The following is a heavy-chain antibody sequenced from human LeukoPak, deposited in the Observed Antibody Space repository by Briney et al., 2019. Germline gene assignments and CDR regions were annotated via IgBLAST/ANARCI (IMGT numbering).Heavy chain of an antibody. J-gene: IGHJ6*03. CDR3: AKGGHCSSTSCYRYYYYYMDV. V-gene: IGHV3-23*01. D-gene: IGHD2-2*02. CDR1: GFTFSSYA. CDR2: ISGSGGST. Sequence: GGSLRLSCAASGFTFSSYAMSWVRQAPGKGLEWVSAISGSGGSTYYADSVKGRFTISRDNSKNTLYLQMNSLRAEDTAVYYCAKGGHCSSTSCYRYYYYYMDVWGKGTTVTVSS.